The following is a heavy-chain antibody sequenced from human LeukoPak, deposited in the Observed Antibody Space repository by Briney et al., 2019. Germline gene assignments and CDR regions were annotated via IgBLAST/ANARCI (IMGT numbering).Heavy chain of an antibody. CDR2: ISSSGSTI. Sequence: GGSLRLSCAASGFTFSSYAMHWVRQAPGKGLEWVSYISSSGSTIYYADSVKGRFTISRDNAKNSLYLQMNSLRAEDTAVYYCARVLRFLEWQRGENWFDPWGQGTLVTVSS. D-gene: IGHD3-3*01. J-gene: IGHJ5*02. CDR1: GFTFSSYA. V-gene: IGHV3-48*04. CDR3: ARVLRFLEWQRGENWFDP.